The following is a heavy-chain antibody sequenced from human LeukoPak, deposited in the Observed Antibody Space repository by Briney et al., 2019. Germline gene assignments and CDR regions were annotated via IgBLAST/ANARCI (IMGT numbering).Heavy chain of an antibody. V-gene: IGHV4-39*01. CDR2: IYYSGST. CDR3: ARVTYNYDSSGQSSPNWFDP. D-gene: IGHD3-22*01. CDR1: GGSISSSSYY. Sequence: SSETLSLTCTVSGGSISSSSYYWGWIRQPPGKGLEWIGSIYYSGSTYYNPSLKSRVTISVDTSKNQFSLKLSSVTAADTAVYYCARVTYNYDSSGQSSPNWFDPWGQGTLVTVSS. J-gene: IGHJ5*02.